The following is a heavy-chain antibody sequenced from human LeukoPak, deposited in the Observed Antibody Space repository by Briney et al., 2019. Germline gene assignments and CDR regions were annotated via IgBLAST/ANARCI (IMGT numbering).Heavy chain of an antibody. V-gene: IGHV4-4*07. J-gene: IGHJ4*02. D-gene: IGHD3-22*01. Sequence: SETLSLTCTVSGGSSNNYYWSWIRQSAGKGLEWIGRIYTSGSTNYNPSLKSRVSMSVDTSKNQFSLRLRSVTAADTAVYYCARAIYYYDSSGYSEFDYWGQGTLVTVSS. CDR2: IYTSGST. CDR1: GGSSNNYY. CDR3: ARAIYYYDSSGYSEFDY.